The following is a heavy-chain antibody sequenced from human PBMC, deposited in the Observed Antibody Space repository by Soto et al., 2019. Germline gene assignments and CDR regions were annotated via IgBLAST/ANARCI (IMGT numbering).Heavy chain of an antibody. CDR1: GFTFSSYA. J-gene: IGHJ6*02. D-gene: IGHD5-18*01. V-gene: IGHV3-23*01. CDR3: AKDHYIQLWRRYYYYCMDV. CDR2: ISGSGGST. Sequence: GGSLRLSCAASGFTFSSYAMSWVRQAPGEGLEWVSAISGSGGSTYYADSVKGRFTISRENSTNTLYLQINSLRDEDTAVYYCAKDHYIQLWRRYYYYCMDVWGQGTWVTV.